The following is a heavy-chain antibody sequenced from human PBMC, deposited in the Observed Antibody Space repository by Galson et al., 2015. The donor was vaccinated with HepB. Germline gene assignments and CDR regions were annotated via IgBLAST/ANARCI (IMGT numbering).Heavy chain of an antibody. V-gene: IGHV3-30*04. Sequence: SLRLSCAASGFTFSNYAMHWVRQAPGKGLEWVAVISYDGRNKYYADSVKGRFTFSRDNSQNTLYLQMNSLRAEDTALYYCARALAITVVTPDLWGQGTLVTVSS. CDR2: ISYDGRNK. CDR1: GFTFSNYA. J-gene: IGHJ4*02. D-gene: IGHD4-23*01. CDR3: ARALAITVVTPDL.